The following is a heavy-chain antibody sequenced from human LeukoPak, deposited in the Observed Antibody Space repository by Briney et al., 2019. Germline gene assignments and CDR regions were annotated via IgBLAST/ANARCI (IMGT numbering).Heavy chain of an antibody. V-gene: IGHV3-53*01. CDR3: AREGSGSYYNKGDY. D-gene: IGHD3-10*01. CDR1: GFSFSSYG. CDR2: IYSGGST. J-gene: IGHJ4*02. Sequence: GGSLRLSCAASGFSFSSYGMSWVRQAPGKGLEWVSVIYSGGSTYYADSVKGRFTISRDNSKNTLYLQMNSLRAEDTAVYYCAREGSGSYYNKGDYWGQGTLVTVSS.